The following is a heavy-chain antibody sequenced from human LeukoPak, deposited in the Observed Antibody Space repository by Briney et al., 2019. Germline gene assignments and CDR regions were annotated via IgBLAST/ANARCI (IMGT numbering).Heavy chain of an antibody. Sequence: AETLSLTCTVSGVAISSYYWSWIRQPPGKGLEWIGYIYYSGSTNYNPSPKSRVTISVDTSKNQFSLKLSSVTAAETAVYYCARVAHSGLYYYCMDVWGKGTTVTVSS. CDR3: ARVAHSGLYYYCMDV. CDR2: IYYSGST. J-gene: IGHJ6*03. V-gene: IGHV4-59*01. D-gene: IGHD3-10*01. CDR1: GVAISSYY.